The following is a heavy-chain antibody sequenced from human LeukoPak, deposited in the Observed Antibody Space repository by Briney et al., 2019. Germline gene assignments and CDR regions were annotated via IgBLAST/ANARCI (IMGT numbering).Heavy chain of an antibody. V-gene: IGHV4-39*01. CDR1: GGSISSRYY. Sequence: KSSETLSLTCSVSGGSISSRYYWGWIRQSPGKGLEWIGGLYYTGSTYYNPSLKSRITISVDTSKNQFSLKVSSVTAADTAVYYCARHLLSGSCRNTSCSDHLDYWGQGTLVTVSS. J-gene: IGHJ4*02. D-gene: IGHD2-2*01. CDR2: LYYTGST. CDR3: ARHLLSGSCRNTSCSDHLDY.